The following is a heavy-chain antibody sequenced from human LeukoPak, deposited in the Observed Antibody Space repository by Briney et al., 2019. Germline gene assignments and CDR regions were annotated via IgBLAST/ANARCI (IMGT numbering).Heavy chain of an antibody. CDR1: GFTVSNNY. Sequence: GGSLRLSCTASGFTVSNNYMGWVRQAPAKGLEWVSVINTVGTTYYADSVRGRFTISRDNSKNTLYLQMNSLRAEDTAVYYCARDSYGSGSYVSWFDPWGQGTLVTVSS. CDR3: ARDSYGSGSYVSWFDP. D-gene: IGHD3-10*01. J-gene: IGHJ5*02. V-gene: IGHV3-66*01. CDR2: INTVGTT.